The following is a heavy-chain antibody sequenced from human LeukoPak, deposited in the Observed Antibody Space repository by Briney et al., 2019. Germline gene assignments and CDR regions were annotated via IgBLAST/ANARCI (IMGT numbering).Heavy chain of an antibody. D-gene: IGHD2-15*01. Sequence: AGGSLRLSCAASGFTFSSYAMSWVRQAPGKGLEWVSAISGSGGSTYYADSVKGRFTISRDNSKNTLYLQMNSLRAEDTAVYYCAKDVSLGYCSGGSCSAHFDYWGQGTLVTVSS. CDR3: AKDVSLGYCSGGSCSAHFDY. CDR1: GFTFSSYA. J-gene: IGHJ4*02. CDR2: ISGSGGST. V-gene: IGHV3-23*01.